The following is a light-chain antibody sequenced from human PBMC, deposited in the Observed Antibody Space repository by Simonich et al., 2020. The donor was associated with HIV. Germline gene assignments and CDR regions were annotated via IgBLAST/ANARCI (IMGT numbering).Light chain of an antibody. CDR1: QGISSA. CDR3: QQYNSYWT. CDR2: DAS. Sequence: AIQLTQSPSSLSASVGDRVTITCRASQGISSALAWYQQKPGKAPKLLIYDASNLQSGVPSRFSGSGSGTEFTLTISSLQPDDFATYYCQQYNSYWTFGQGTKLEIK. J-gene: IGKJ1*01. V-gene: IGKV1-13*02.